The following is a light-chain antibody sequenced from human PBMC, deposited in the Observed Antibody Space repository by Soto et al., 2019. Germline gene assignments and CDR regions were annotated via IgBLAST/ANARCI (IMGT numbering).Light chain of an antibody. CDR3: SSYTSNSTLV. J-gene: IGLJ2*01. V-gene: IGLV2-14*03. Sequence: QSALTHPASVSGSLGQSIIISCTGTSSDVGGYNYVSWYQYHPDKAPKLMIYDVSNRPSGVPDRFSGSKSGNTASLSISGLQAEDEADYYCSSYTSNSTLVFGGGTKLTVL. CDR1: SSDVGGYNY. CDR2: DVS.